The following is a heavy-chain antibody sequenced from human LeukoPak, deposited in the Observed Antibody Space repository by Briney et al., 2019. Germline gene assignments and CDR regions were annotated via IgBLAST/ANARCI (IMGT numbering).Heavy chain of an antibody. CDR3: AKSGSYYGSTSG. D-gene: IGHD3-10*01. Sequence: SETLSLTCSVSGGSISSGGYYWSWIRQHPGKGLEWIGYSYFSGSTNYNPSLKSRVTISLDTSKNQFSLKLTSVTAADTAVYYCAKSGSYYGSTSGWGQGTLVTVSP. V-gene: IGHV4-31*02. J-gene: IGHJ4*02. CDR1: GGSISSGGYY. CDR2: SYFSGST.